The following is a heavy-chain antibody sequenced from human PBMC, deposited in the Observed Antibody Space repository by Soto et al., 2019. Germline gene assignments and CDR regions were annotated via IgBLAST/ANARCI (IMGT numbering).Heavy chain of an antibody. CDR3: ARHHTSGVELDY. V-gene: IGHV3-53*04. CDR1: GFTVSSNY. J-gene: IGHJ4*02. Sequence: EVQLVESVGGLVQPGGSLRLSCAASGFTVSSNYMSWVRQAPGKGLEWGSVIYSGGSTYYADSVKGTLTISRHNSKNPLYLHMNSLRAEDTAVYYCARHHTSGVELDYWGRGTLFTVCS. D-gene: IGHD3-10*01. CDR2: IYSGGST.